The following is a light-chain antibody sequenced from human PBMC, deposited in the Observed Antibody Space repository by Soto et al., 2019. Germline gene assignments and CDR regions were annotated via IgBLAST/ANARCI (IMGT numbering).Light chain of an antibody. J-gene: IGKJ5*01. Sequence: TQSPGTLSLSPGERATLSCRASQSVSSWLAWYQQKPGKAPKLLIYDASSLESGVPSRFSGSGSGTDFTLTISSLQPEDFATYYCQQLNSYPTFGQGTRLEIK. CDR1: QSVSSW. CDR2: DAS. V-gene: IGKV1-5*01. CDR3: QQLNSYPT.